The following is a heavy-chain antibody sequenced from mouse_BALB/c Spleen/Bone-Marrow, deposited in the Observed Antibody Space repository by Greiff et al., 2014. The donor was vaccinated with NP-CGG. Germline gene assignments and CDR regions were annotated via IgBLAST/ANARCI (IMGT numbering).Heavy chain of an antibody. CDR3: ARSYRFWYFDV. CDR1: GYTFTSSW. D-gene: IGHD2-14*01. V-gene: IGHV1S130*01. Sequence: QVQLKESGSVLVRPGASVKLSCKASGYTFTSSWMHWAKQRPGQGLEWIGDIHPNSGNTNYNEKFRGKATLTADTSSNTAYVDLSSLTSEDSAVYYCARSYRFWYFDVWGAGTTVTVSS. J-gene: IGHJ1*01. CDR2: IHPNSGNT.